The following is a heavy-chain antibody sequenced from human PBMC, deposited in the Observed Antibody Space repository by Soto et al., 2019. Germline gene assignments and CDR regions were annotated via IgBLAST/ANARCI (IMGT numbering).Heavy chain of an antibody. CDR1: GYTFTSYG. Sequence: ASVKVSCKASGYTFTSYGISWVRQAPGQGLEWMGWISAYNGNTNYAQKLQGRVTMTTDTSTSTAYMELRSLRSDDTAVYYCARYRYSSRWYFDYLDYWGQGTLVTVSS. J-gene: IGHJ4*02. V-gene: IGHV1-18*01. CDR3: ARYRYSSRWYFDYLDY. D-gene: IGHD6-13*01. CDR2: ISAYNGNT.